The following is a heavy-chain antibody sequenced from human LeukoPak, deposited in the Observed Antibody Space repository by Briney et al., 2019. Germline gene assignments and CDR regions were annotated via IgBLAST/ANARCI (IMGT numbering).Heavy chain of an antibody. D-gene: IGHD3-3*01. V-gene: IGHV1-18*01. CDR2: ISAYNGNT. CDR3: ARDFEHGFLEWP. CDR1: GYTFTSYG. J-gene: IGHJ5*02. Sequence: ASVKLSCKASGYTFTSYGISWVRQAPGQGLEWMGWISAYNGNTNYAQKLQGRVTMTTDTSTSTAYMELRSLRSDDTAVYYCARDFEHGFLEWPWGQGTLVTVSS.